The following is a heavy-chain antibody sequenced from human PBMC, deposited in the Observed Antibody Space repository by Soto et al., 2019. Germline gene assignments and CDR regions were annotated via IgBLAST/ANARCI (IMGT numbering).Heavy chain of an antibody. CDR1: GGTFSSYA. V-gene: IGHV1-69*12. Sequence: QVQLVQSGAEVKKPGSSVKVSCKASGGTFSSYAISWVRQAPGQGLEWMGGIIPIFGTANYAQKFQGRVTINADESTSTAYMELSSLRSEDTAVYYCARMEATYGSGKRTSYYFDYWGQGTLVTVSS. J-gene: IGHJ4*02. CDR3: ARMEATYGSGKRTSYYFDY. D-gene: IGHD3-10*01. CDR2: IIPIFGTA.